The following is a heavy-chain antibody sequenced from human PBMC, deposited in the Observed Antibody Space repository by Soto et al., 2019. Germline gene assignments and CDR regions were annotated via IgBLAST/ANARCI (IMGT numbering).Heavy chain of an antibody. V-gene: IGHV3-23*01. CDR2: ISGSGGRT. Sequence: EVQLLESGGGLVQPGGSLRLSCAASGFTFSSYAMSWVRQAPGKGLEWVSAISGSGGRTYYADSVKGRFTISRDNSKNTLYLQMNSLRAEDTAVYYCAKEWYSSSWASNWFDPWGQGTLVTVSS. CDR3: AKEWYSSSWASNWFDP. D-gene: IGHD6-13*01. CDR1: GFTFSSYA. J-gene: IGHJ5*02.